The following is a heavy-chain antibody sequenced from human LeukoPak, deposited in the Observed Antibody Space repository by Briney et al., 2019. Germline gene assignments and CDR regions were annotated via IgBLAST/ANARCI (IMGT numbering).Heavy chain of an antibody. CDR1: GFSLDDYW. V-gene: IGHV3-74*01. D-gene: IGHD4-17*01. CDR2: INTDQTIT. CDR3: ATNRYYGDYDY. Sequence: GGSLRLSCVASGFSLDDYWMHWVRQPPGKGPVWVSRINTDQTITTYAGSVKGRFTVSRDNGKNTLYLQMNSLRAEDTAVYYCATNRYYGDYDYWGQGTLVTVSS. J-gene: IGHJ4*02.